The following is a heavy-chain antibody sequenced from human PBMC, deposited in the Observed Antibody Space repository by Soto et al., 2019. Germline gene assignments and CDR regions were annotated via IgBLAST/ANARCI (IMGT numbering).Heavy chain of an antibody. CDR1: GGSISSYY. CDR2: IYYSGST. Sequence: SETLSLTCTVSGGSISSYYWSWIRQPPGKGLEWIGYIYYSGSTNYNPSLKSRVTISVDTSKNQFSLKLSSVTAADTAVYYCARGRLGGYYYFDYWGQGXLVTVYS. D-gene: IGHD3-22*01. V-gene: IGHV4-59*01. CDR3: ARGRLGGYYYFDY. J-gene: IGHJ4*02.